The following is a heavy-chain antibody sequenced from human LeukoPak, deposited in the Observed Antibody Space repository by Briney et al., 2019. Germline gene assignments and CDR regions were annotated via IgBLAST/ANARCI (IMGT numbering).Heavy chain of an antibody. V-gene: IGHV3-53*01. CDR3: ARAPDLDY. Sequence: GGSLRLSCAASGFTVSSNYMSWVRQAPGKGLEWVSVIYSGGSTYYADSVKGRFTISRDNAKNSLSLQMNSLRAEDTAVYYCARAPDLDYWGQGTLVTVSS. CDR1: GFTVSSNY. CDR2: IYSGGST. J-gene: IGHJ4*02.